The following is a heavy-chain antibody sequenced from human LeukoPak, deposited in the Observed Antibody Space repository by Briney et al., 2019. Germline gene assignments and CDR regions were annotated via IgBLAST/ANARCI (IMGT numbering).Heavy chain of an antibody. CDR3: ARDPSGTYDY. CDR2: INPNSGDT. D-gene: IGHD1-26*01. J-gene: IGHJ4*02. V-gene: IGHV1-2*02. Sequence: ASLKVSCKASGYSFTAAYNIHWLRQAPGQGPEFMGCINPNSGDTRYAQKFQGRVTVTRDTVISTAYMELNSLTSDDTAVYYCARDPSGTYDYWGQGTLVTVSS. CDR1: GYSFTAAYN.